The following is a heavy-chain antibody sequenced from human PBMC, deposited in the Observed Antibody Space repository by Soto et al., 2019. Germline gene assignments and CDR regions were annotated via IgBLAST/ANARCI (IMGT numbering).Heavy chain of an antibody. V-gene: IGHV4-39*01. Sequence: KTSETLSLTCTVSGGSISSSSYYWGWIRQPPGKGLEWIGSIYYSGSTYYNPSLKSRVTISVDTSKNQFSLKLSSVTAADTAVYYCAISPGGYHFSVDYWGQGTLVTVSS. CDR2: IYYSGST. D-gene: IGHD3-3*01. CDR1: GGSISSSSYY. J-gene: IGHJ4*02. CDR3: AISPGGYHFSVDY.